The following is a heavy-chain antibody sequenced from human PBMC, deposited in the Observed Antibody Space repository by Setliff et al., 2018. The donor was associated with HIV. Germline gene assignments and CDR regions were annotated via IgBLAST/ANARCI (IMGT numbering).Heavy chain of an antibody. D-gene: IGHD3-9*01. J-gene: IGHJ4*02. Sequence: GGSLRLSCAASGFTFTNYYMSWVRQAPGKGLEWVGRIRSKVDGGAADYAAPVKGRFTISRDDSKNTLYLQMSSLKTEDTAVYYCTTESVFLDYFFDYWGQGTLVTVSS. V-gene: IGHV3-15*05. CDR2: IRSKVDGGAA. CDR3: TTESVFLDYFFDY. CDR1: GFTFTNYY.